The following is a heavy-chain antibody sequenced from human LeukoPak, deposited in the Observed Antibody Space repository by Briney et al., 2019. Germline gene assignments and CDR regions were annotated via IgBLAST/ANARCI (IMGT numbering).Heavy chain of an antibody. CDR3: ARARYSNGHAIYGLDV. CDR2: VSHGGSA. J-gene: IGHJ6*02. V-gene: IGHV4-34*01. D-gene: IGHD5-18*01. CDR1: GFTFSIYS. Sequence: GALRLSCAASGFTFSIYSMIWVRQPPGKGLEWIGEVSHGGSANYNPSLKSRVTISVDTSNNQFSLKLSSVTAADTGVYFCARARYSNGHAIYGLDVWGQGTTVTVSS.